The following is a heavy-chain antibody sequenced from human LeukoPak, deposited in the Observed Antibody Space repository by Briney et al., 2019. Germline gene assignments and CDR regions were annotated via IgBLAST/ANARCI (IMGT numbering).Heavy chain of an antibody. CDR2: ISYDGSNK. J-gene: IGHJ4*02. CDR3: AKDQAFDGDFVPFDY. V-gene: IGHV3-30*18. Sequence: GGSLRLSCAASGFTFSSYGMHWVRQAPGKGLEWVAVISYDGSNKYYADSVKGRFTISRDNSKNTLYLQMNSLRAEDTAVYYCAKDQAFDGDFVPFDYWGQGTLVTVSS. D-gene: IGHD4-17*01. CDR1: GFTFSSYG.